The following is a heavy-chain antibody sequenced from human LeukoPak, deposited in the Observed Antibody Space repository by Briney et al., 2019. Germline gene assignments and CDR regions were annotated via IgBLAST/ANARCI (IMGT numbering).Heavy chain of an antibody. J-gene: IGHJ6*02. D-gene: IGHD3-16*01. CDR1: GYIFTGYN. Sequence: ASVKVSCKASGYIFTGYNMHWVRQAPGQGLEGMGWINPNSGGTNYAQKFQGMVTMTRDTSISTAYMELSRLRSDDTAVYHCARVRMGGYYYGMDVWGQGTTVTVSS. V-gene: IGHV1-2*02. CDR2: INPNSGGT. CDR3: ARVRMGGYYYGMDV.